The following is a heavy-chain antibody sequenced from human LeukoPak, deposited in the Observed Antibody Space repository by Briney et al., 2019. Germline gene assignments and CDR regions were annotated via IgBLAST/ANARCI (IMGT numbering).Heavy chain of an antibody. CDR2: IKQDGSEK. J-gene: IGHJ3*02. CDR1: GFIFSSNW. Sequence: GGSLRLSCAGSGFIFSSNWMSWVRQAPGKGLEWEGNIKQDGSEKYYVDSVKGRFTISRDNAKNSVFLQMNSLRAEDSAVYYCAIIGDHSNAFDIWGQGTMVTVSS. CDR3: AIIGDHSNAFDI. D-gene: IGHD7-27*01. V-gene: IGHV3-7*01.